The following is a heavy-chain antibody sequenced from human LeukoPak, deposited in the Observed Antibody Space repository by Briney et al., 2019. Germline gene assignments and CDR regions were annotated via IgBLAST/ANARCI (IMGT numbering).Heavy chain of an antibody. CDR3: ARSYYYDSSGYQN. Sequence: GGSLRLSCAASGFAFNTYWIHWVRQAPGKGLVWVSRINGDGSSTSYADFVKGRFTISRDNAKNTLYLQMNSLRAEDTAVYYCARSYYYDSSGYQNWGQGTLVTVSS. D-gene: IGHD3-22*01. J-gene: IGHJ4*02. V-gene: IGHV3-74*01. CDR1: GFAFNTYW. CDR2: INGDGSST.